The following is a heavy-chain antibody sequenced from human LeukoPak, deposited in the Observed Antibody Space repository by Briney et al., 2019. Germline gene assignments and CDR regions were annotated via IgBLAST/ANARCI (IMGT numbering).Heavy chain of an antibody. V-gene: IGHV4-59*12. D-gene: IGHD1-26*01. Sequence: PPETLSLTCTVSGGSISSYYWSWIRQPPGKGLEWIGYIYYSGSTNYNPSLKSRVTISVDTSKNQFSLKLSSVTAADTAVYYCAREGGSYYSWGQGTLVTVSS. CDR2: IYYSGST. CDR1: GGSISSYY. J-gene: IGHJ4*02. CDR3: AREGGSYYS.